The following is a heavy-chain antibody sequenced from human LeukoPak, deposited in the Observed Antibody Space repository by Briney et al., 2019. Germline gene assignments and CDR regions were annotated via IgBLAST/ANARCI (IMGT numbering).Heavy chain of an antibody. CDR1: GGSISSSSYY. CDR3: ARFATTDIVVVPAAYFDY. CDR2: IYYSGST. Sequence: SETLSLTCTVSGGSISSSSYYWGWLRQPPGKGLEGMGSIYYSGSTYYNPSLKSRVTISVDTSKNQFSLKLSSVTAADTAVYYCARFATTDIVVVPAAYFDYWGQGTLVTVSS. V-gene: IGHV4-39*07. J-gene: IGHJ4*02. D-gene: IGHD2-2*01.